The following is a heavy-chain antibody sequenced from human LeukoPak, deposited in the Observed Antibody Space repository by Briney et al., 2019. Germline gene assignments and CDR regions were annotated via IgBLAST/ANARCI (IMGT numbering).Heavy chain of an antibody. Sequence: PSQTLSLTCTVSGGSISSGGYYWSWIRQHPGKGLEWIGYICYSGSTYYNPYLKSRVTISVDTSKKQFSLKLSSVTAADTAVYYCARGVPTMTLIDYWGQGTLVTVSS. CDR2: ICYSGST. CDR1: GGSISSGGYY. D-gene: IGHD3-22*01. V-gene: IGHV4-31*03. J-gene: IGHJ4*02. CDR3: ARGVPTMTLIDY.